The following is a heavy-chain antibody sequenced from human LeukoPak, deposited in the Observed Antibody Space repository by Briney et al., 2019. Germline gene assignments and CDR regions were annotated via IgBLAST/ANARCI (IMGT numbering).Heavy chain of an antibody. D-gene: IGHD2-2*01. CDR1: GFTFSSYA. J-gene: IGHJ4*02. CDR2: ISGSGGST. V-gene: IGHV3-23*01. Sequence: GGSLRLSCAASGFTFSSYAMSWVRQAPGKGLEWVSAISGSGGSTYYADSVKGRFTISRDNSKNTLYLQMNSLRAEDTAVYYCAKVPTPAALRRNSIDYWGQGTLVTVSS. CDR3: AKVPTPAALRRNSIDY.